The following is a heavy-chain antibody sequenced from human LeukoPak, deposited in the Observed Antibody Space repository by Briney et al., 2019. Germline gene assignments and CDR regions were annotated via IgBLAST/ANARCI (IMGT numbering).Heavy chain of an antibody. D-gene: IGHD3-3*01. CDR1: GFTFSSYS. Sequence: PGGSLRLSCAASGFTFSSYSMNWVRQAPGKGLEWVSYISSSSSTIYYADSVKGRFTISRDNAKNSLYLQMNSLRAEDTAVYYCARDYDPSDVLNDYWGQGTLVTVSS. V-gene: IGHV3-48*01. J-gene: IGHJ4*02. CDR3: ARDYDPSDVLNDY. CDR2: ISSSSSTI.